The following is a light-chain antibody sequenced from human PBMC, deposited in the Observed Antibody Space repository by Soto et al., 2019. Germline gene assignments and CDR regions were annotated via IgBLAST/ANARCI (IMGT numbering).Light chain of an antibody. V-gene: IGLV2-8*01. Sequence: QSALTQAPSASGYPGQSVTISCTGTSSDVGGYNYVYWYQQHPGKAPKLMIYEVTKRPSGVPDRFSGSKSGNTASLTVSGLQAEDEADYYCSSYADSNSYVFGTGTKLTVL. J-gene: IGLJ1*01. CDR2: EVT. CDR1: SSDVGGYNY. CDR3: SSYADSNSYV.